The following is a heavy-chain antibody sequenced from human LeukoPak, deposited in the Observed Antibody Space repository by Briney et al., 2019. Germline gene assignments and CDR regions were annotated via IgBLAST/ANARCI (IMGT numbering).Heavy chain of an antibody. CDR1: GGSIRSYY. V-gene: IGHV4-59*01. CDR3: ARERVTGGGVWNFDL. CDR2: IYYSGST. D-gene: IGHD2-8*02. J-gene: IGHJ2*01. Sequence: PSETLSLTCTVSGGSIRSYYWSWIRQPPGKGLEWIGYIYYSGSTKYNPSLKSRVTISVDTSKNQFSLKLSSVTAADTAVYYCARERVTGGGVWNFDLWGRGTLVTVSS.